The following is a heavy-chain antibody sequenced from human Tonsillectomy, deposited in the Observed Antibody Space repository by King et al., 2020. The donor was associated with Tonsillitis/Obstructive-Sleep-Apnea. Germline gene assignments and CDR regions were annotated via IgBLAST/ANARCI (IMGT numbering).Heavy chain of an antibody. V-gene: IGHV1-69*12. Sequence: QLVQSGAEVKKPGSSVKVSCKASGGTFSSYAISWVRQAPGQGLEWMGGIIPIFGTANYAQKFQGKVTITADESTSTAYMELSSLGSEDTAVYYCARPRLDSSGYTVGPYAFDIWGQGTMVTVSS. CDR1: GGTFSSYA. D-gene: IGHD3-22*01. CDR2: IIPIFGTA. CDR3: ARPRLDSSGYTVGPYAFDI. J-gene: IGHJ3*02.